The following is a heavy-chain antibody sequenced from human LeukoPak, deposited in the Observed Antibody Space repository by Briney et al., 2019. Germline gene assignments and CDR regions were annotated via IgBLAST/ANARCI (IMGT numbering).Heavy chain of an antibody. CDR1: GYSFTSYW. CDR3: ARHGGPRFYDSSGYCAFNY. J-gene: IGHJ4*02. CDR2: IDPSDSYT. Sequence: GESLKISCKGSGYSFTSYWISWVRQMPGKGLEWMGRIDPSDSYTNYSPSFQGHVTISADKSISTAYLQWSSLKASDTAMYYCARHGGPRFYDSSGYCAFNYWGQGTLVTVSS. D-gene: IGHD3-22*01. V-gene: IGHV5-10-1*01.